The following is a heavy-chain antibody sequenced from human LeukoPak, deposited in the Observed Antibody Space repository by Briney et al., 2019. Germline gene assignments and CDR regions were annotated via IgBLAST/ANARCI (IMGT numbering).Heavy chain of an antibody. D-gene: IGHD1-1*01. CDR1: GFMFSSNA. CDR2: ISGSGGST. V-gene: IGHV3-23*01. CDR3: AKDGTTTITFDY. Sequence: GGSLRLSCAASGFMFSSNAMNWVRQAPGKGLEWVSVISGSGGSTHYRDSVKGRFTISRDNSKNTLYLQMNSLRVEDTAVYYCAKDGTTTITFDYWGQGTLVTVSS. J-gene: IGHJ4*02.